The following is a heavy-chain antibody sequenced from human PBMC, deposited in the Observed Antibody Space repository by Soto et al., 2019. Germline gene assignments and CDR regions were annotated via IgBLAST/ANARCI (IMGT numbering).Heavy chain of an antibody. V-gene: IGHV3-23*01. CDR2: ISGSGGST. CDR1: GFTFSSYA. CDR3: ANQYGGNSLPHAVDI. Sequence: EVQLLESGGGLVQPGGSLRLSCAASGFTFSSYAMSWVRQAPGKGLEWVSAISGSGGSTYYADSVKGRFTISRDNSMXTLYLEMNGLRAEDTAVYYCANQYGGNSLPHAVDIWGQGTMVTVSS. D-gene: IGHD2-21*02. J-gene: IGHJ3*02.